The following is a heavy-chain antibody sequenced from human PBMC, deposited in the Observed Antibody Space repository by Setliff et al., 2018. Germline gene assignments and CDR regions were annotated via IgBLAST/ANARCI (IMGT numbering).Heavy chain of an antibody. CDR2: IYHSGST. CDR3: AANPGIAAGGDFDC. J-gene: IGHJ4*02. CDR1: GYSISSGYY. V-gene: IGHV4-38-2*01. D-gene: IGHD6-13*01. Sequence: LSLTCAVSGYSISSGYYWGWIRQPPGKGLEWIGSIYHSGSTYYNPSLKSRVTISVDTSKNQFSLKLSSVTAADTAVYYCAANPGIAAGGDFDCWGQGTLVTVSS.